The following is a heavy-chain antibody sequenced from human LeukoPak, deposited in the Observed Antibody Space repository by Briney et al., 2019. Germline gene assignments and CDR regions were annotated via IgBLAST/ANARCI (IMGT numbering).Heavy chain of an antibody. Sequence: GGSLRLSCAASGFTFSSYYMSWVRQAPGKGLEWVGRIKSKTDGGTTDYAAPVKGRFTISRDDSKNTLYLQMNSLKTEDTAVYYCTTDDYYYGMDVWGQGTTVTVSS. CDR3: TTDDYYYGMDV. CDR2: IKSKTDGGTT. J-gene: IGHJ6*02. V-gene: IGHV3-15*01. CDR1: GFTFSSYY.